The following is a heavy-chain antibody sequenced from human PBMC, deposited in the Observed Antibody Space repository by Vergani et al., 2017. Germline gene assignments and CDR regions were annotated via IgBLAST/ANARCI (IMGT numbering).Heavy chain of an antibody. CDR3: ARNRDYVWGSYSGGPFAFDI. V-gene: IGHV1-69*18. D-gene: IGHD3-16*01. Sequence: QVQLVQSGAEVKKPGSSVKVSCKASGGTFSSYAISWVRQAPGQGLEWMGRIIPIFGTANYAQKFQGRVTITADESTSTAYMGLRSLRSEDTAVYYCARNRDYVWGSYSGGPFAFDIWGQGTMVTVSS. CDR2: IIPIFGTA. CDR1: GGTFSSYA. J-gene: IGHJ3*02.